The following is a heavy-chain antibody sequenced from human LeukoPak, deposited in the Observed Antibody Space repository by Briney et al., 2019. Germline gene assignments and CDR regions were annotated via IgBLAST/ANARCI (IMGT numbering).Heavy chain of an antibody. CDR3: TRDPAYYDSSGYSYY. Sequence: GGSLRLSCTASGFTFGDYAMSWFRQAPGKGLEWVGFIRSKAYGGTTEYAASVKGRFTISRDDSKSIAYLQMNSMKTEDTAVYYCTRDPAYYDSSGYSYYWGQGTLVIVSS. J-gene: IGHJ4*02. CDR1: GFTFGDYA. CDR2: IRSKAYGGTT. V-gene: IGHV3-49*03. D-gene: IGHD3-22*01.